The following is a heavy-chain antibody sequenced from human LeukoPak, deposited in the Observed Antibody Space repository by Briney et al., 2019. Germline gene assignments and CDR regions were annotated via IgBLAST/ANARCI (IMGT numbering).Heavy chain of an antibody. D-gene: IGHD3-10*01. Sequence: SETLSLTCAVSGGSISSGGYSWSWIRQPPGKGLEWIEYIYHSGSTYYNPSLKNRVTISVDRSKNQFSLKLSSVTAADTAVYYCARSRFGELLRPNAFDIWGQETMVTVSS. J-gene: IGHJ3*02. CDR1: GGSISSGGYS. CDR3: ARSRFGELLRPNAFDI. V-gene: IGHV4-30-2*01. CDR2: IYHSGST.